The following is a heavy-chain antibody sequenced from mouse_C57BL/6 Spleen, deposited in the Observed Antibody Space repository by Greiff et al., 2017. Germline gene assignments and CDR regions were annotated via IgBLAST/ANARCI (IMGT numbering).Heavy chain of an antibody. CDR3: AVYSNSFDY. J-gene: IGHJ2*01. D-gene: IGHD2-5*01. Sequence: EVKLQESGPELVKPGASVKISCKASGYSFTGYYMNWVKQSPEKSLEWIGEINPSTGGTTYNQKFKAKATLTVDKSSSTAYMQLKSLTSEDSAVYYCAVYSNSFDYWGQGTTLTVSS. CDR1: GYSFTGYY. V-gene: IGHV1-42*01. CDR2: INPSTGGT.